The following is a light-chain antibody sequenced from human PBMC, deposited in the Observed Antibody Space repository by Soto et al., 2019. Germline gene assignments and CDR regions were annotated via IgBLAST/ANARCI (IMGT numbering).Light chain of an antibody. CDR1: SGSVGSFSL. CDR2: EGH. V-gene: IGLV2-23*01. CDR3: CLYIGATTHV. Sequence: QFALAQPAFASGSPGQSITISCTGTSGSVGSFSLVSWYPQHPGKAPKVMLSEGHRRPSGVPDRFSGSTSVNSASLTISGLQADDEADYYCCLYIGATTHVFGTGTKVSVL. J-gene: IGLJ1*01.